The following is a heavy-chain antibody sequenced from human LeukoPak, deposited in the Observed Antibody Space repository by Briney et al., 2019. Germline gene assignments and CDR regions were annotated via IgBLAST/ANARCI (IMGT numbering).Heavy chain of an antibody. Sequence: GGSLRLSCAASGFTVSSTYMSWVRQAPGKGLEWVSVIYSGGSTYYADSVKGRFTISGDNSKNTLYLQMNSLRAEDTAVYYCARANPPGISFFDSWGQGTLVTVSS. CDR3: ARANPPGISFFDS. V-gene: IGHV3-53*01. J-gene: IGHJ4*02. CDR2: IYSGGST. D-gene: IGHD2-15*01. CDR1: GFTVSSTY.